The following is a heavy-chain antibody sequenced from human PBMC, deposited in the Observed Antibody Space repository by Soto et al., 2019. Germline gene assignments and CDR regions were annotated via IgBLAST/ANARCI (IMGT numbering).Heavy chain of an antibody. CDR1: GYTLTELS. V-gene: IGHV1-24*01. J-gene: IGHJ1*01. CDR2: FDPEDGET. D-gene: IGHD1-26*01. CDR3: ATDLEWELRWVAD. Sequence: ASVKVSCKVSGYTLTELSMHWVRQAPGKGLELMGGFDPEDGETIYAQKFQGRVTMTEXXXXXXAXMELSSLRSEDTAVYYCATDLEWELRWVADWG.